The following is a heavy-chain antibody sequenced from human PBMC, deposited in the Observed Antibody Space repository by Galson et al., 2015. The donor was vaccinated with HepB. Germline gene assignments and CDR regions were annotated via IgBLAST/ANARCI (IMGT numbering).Heavy chain of an antibody. V-gene: IGHV3-15*01. CDR1: GFSFSDAW. J-gene: IGHJ4*02. CDR3: TTTVRPEDFVDY. Sequence: SLRLSCAASGFSFSDAWMGWVRQAPGKGLEWVGRIKSRTFGGRVDYGTPVKGRFIISRDDSKDTLSLLMHSLKTGDTAVYYCTTTVRPEDFVDYWGQGSLVTVSS. D-gene: IGHD1-14*01. CDR2: IKSRTFGGRV.